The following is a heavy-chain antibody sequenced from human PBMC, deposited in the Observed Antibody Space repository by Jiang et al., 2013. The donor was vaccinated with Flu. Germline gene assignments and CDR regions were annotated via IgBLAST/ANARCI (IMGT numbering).Heavy chain of an antibody. CDR1: GYTFTGYY. CDR2: INPNSGGT. J-gene: IGHJ4*02. CDR3: ARGFLYQGTYYFDY. D-gene: IGHD2-2*01. Sequence: VKVSCKASGYTFTGYYMHWVRQAPGQGLEWMGWINPNSGGTNYAQKFQGWVTMTRDTSISTAYMELSRLRSDDTAVYYCARGFLYQGTYYFDYWGQGTLVTVSS. V-gene: IGHV1-2*04.